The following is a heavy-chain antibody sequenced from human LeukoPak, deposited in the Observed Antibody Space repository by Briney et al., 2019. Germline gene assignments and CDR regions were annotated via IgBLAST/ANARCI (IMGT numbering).Heavy chain of an antibody. J-gene: IGHJ4*02. V-gene: IGHV1-2*02. CDR2: INPNSGGT. D-gene: IGHD3-22*01. Sequence: GASVKVSCKASGYTFTGYYMHWVRQAPGQGLEWMGWINPNSGGTNYAQKFQGRVTMTRDTSISTAYMELSRLRSDDTAVYYCARPQPHDNSGYYLFYWGQGTLVTVSS. CDR1: GYTFTGYY. CDR3: ARPQPHDNSGYYLFY.